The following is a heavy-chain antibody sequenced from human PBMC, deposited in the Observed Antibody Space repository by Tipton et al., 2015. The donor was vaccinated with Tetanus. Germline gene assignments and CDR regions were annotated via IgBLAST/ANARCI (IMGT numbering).Heavy chain of an antibody. CDR3: ARAEIVGAISDYGMDV. D-gene: IGHD1-26*01. V-gene: IGHV3-11*01. CDR2: ISSSGSTI. CDR1: GFTFSDYY. Sequence: SLRLSCAASGFTFSDYYMSWIRQAPGKGLEWVSYISSSGSTIYYADSVKGRFTISRDNAKNSLYLQMNSLRAEDTAVYYCARAEIVGAISDYGMDVWGQGTTVTVSS. J-gene: IGHJ6*02.